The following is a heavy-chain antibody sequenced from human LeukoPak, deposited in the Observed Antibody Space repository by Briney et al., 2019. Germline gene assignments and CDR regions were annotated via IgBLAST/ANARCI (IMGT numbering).Heavy chain of an antibody. Sequence: GESLKIFCEGFGNRFTSYWIAWVRQPPGKGLEWMGIIHLGDSETRYSPTFQGRVTFSADKSTATALLQWTSLKASDTAMYYCARLAYKDFWSRPHDGFDDWGQGTMVTVSS. CDR1: GNRFTSYW. D-gene: IGHD3-3*01. CDR3: ARLAYKDFWSRPHDGFDD. J-gene: IGHJ3*01. V-gene: IGHV5-51*01. CDR2: IHLGDSET.